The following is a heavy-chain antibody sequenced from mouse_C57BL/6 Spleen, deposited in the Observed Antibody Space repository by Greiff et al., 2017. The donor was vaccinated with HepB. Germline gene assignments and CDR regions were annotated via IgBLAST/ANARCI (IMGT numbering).Heavy chain of an antibody. D-gene: IGHD1-1*01. CDR1: GYTFTSYW. CDR2: INPSSGYT. V-gene: IGHV1-7*01. Sequence: VQLQQSGAELAKPGASVKLSCKASGYTFTSYWMHWVKQRPGQGLEWIGYINPSSGYTKYNQKFKDKATSTADKSSSTASMQLSSLTDEDSAVYYCARRGYYGSREDWFAYWGQGTLVTVSA. CDR3: ARRGYYGSREDWFAY. J-gene: IGHJ3*01.